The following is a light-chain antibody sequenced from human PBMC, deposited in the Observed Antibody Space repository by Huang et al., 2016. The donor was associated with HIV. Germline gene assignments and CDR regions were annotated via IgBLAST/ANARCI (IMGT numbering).Light chain of an antibody. Sequence: DIQMTQSPSSLSASVGDRISITCRASQTISTFLNWYQQQPGKSPKLLIYAASNLQSGVSPRFSGTGSGTHFTLTVTGLQPDDFATYVCQQTSSVPLTFGGGTRVE. CDR2: AAS. J-gene: IGKJ4*01. CDR3: QQTSSVPLT. CDR1: QTISTF. V-gene: IGKV1-39*01.